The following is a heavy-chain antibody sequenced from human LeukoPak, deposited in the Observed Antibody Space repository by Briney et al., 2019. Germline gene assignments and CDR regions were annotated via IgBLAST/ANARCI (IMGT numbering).Heavy chain of an antibody. CDR1: GFTFSSYG. V-gene: IGHV3-33*01. CDR2: IWYDGSNK. CDR3: ARQYSSSSPYYYGMDV. D-gene: IGHD6-6*01. J-gene: IGHJ6*02. Sequence: PGGSLRLSCAASGFTFSSYGMHWVRQAPGKGLEWVAVIWYDGSNKCYADSVKGRFTISRDNSKNTLYLQMNSLRAEDTAVYYCARQYSSSSPYYYGMDVWGQGTTVTVSS.